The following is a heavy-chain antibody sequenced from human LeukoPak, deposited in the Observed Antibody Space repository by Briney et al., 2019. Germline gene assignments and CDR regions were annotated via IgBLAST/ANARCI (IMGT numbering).Heavy chain of an antibody. Sequence: SETLSLTCAVYGGSFSGYYWSWIRQPPGKGREWIGEINHSGSTNYNPSLKSRVTISVDTSKNQFSLKLSSVTAADTAVYYCARDKWLHYFDYWGQGTLVTVSS. D-gene: IGHD6-19*01. V-gene: IGHV4-34*01. CDR2: INHSGST. CDR1: GGSFSGYY. CDR3: ARDKWLHYFDY. J-gene: IGHJ4*02.